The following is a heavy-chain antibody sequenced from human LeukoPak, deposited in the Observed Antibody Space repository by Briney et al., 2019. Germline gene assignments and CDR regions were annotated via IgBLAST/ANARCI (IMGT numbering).Heavy chain of an antibody. V-gene: IGHV3-11*06. CDR3: ARDVVVVVASDSNFNY. CDR1: GFTFSDYY. J-gene: IGHJ4*02. CDR2: ISTSSSYI. D-gene: IGHD2-15*01. Sequence: PGGSLRLSCGASGFTFSDYYMSWIRQAPGKGLEWVSSISTSSSYIYYADSVKGRFTISRDNARNSLYLQMNSLRAEDTAMYYCARDVVVVVASDSNFNYWGQGTLVTVSS.